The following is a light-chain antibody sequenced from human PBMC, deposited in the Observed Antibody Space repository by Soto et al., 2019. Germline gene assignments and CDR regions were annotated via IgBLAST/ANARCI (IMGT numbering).Light chain of an antibody. J-gene: IGKJ2*02. Sequence: IQMTQSPSSLSAAVGDRVTITCQASQDIKNYLIWYQQKPGKAPKLLIYDASSLGTGVSSRFSGRGSGTYFTLTISSFQPEDIATYYCQQFDSVPCTFGQGTKLEIK. CDR2: DAS. CDR3: QQFDSVPCT. V-gene: IGKV1-33*01. CDR1: QDIKNY.